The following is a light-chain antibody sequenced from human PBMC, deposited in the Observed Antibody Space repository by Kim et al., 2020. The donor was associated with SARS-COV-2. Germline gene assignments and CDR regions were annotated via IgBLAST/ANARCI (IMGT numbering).Light chain of an antibody. CDR1: SSSIGAGFG. CDR2: GDT. Sequence: RVTISCTGSSSSIGAGFGVHWYQQVPGTAPKVVIFGDTDRPSGVPDRFSASKSGTSASLAITGLQGDDEGDYYCQSYDSSLGGPVFGGGTQLTVL. J-gene: IGLJ2*01. V-gene: IGLV1-40*01. CDR3: QSYDSSLGGPV.